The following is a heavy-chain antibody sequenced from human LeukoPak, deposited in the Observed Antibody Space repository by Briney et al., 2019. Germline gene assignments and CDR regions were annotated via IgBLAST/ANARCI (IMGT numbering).Heavy chain of an antibody. CDR3: ASPWDYP. J-gene: IGHJ3*01. D-gene: IGHD1-26*01. CDR2: ISTDGSKT. Sequence: QSGGSLRLSCAASGFAFSTYWMHWVRQAPGKGPVWVSRISTDGSKTSYADSVKGRFTISRDNAKNTLYLQMNSLRAEDTAVYYCASPWDYPWGQGTMVTVSS. V-gene: IGHV3-74*01. CDR1: GFAFSTYW.